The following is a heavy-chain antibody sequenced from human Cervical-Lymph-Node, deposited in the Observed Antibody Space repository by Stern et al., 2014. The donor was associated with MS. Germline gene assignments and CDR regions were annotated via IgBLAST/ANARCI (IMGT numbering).Heavy chain of an antibody. CDR2: AYYSGTA. D-gene: IGHD5-12*01. J-gene: IGHJ3*02. CDR3: VRGGYEDAFDI. V-gene: IGHV4-31*03. Sequence: QVQLQESGPGLVKPSQTLSLTCTVSGDSISSGGHYWTWIRQHPGKGLEWIGYAYYSGTAYYKPSLKSRATISVNTTTTHFTVLLISLTAADTAVYYCVRGGYEDAFDIWGRGTMVTVSS. CDR1: GDSISSGGHY.